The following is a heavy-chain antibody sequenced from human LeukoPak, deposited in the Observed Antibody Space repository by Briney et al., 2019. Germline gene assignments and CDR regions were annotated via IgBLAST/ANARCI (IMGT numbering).Heavy chain of an antibody. CDR2: IYSGGST. J-gene: IGHJ4*02. CDR1: GFTVSSNY. CDR3: ARDLAAAVHFFDY. V-gene: IGHV3-53*01. Sequence: GGSLRLSCAASGFTVSSNYMSWVRQAPGKGLEWVSVIYSGGSTYYADSVKGRFTISRDNSKNTLYLQMNSLRAKDTAVYYCARDLAAAVHFFDYWGQGTLVTVSS. D-gene: IGHD6-13*01.